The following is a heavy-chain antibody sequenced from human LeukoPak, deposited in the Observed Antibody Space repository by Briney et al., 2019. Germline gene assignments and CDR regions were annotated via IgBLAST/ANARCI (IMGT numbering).Heavy chain of an antibody. D-gene: IGHD1-1*01. CDR1: GYTFTSYY. J-gene: IGHJ4*02. CDR2: INPSGGST. CDR3: ARNVGSGFDY. Sequence: ASVKVSCKASGYTFTSYYMHWVRQAPGQGLEWMGIINPSGGSTSYAQKFQGRVTMTRDTSTTTVYMEMSSLRSEDTAVYYCARNVGSGFDYWGQGALVTVSS. V-gene: IGHV1-46*01.